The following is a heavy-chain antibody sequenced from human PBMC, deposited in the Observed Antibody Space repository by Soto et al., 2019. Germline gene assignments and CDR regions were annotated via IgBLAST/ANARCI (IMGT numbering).Heavy chain of an antibody. J-gene: IGHJ4*02. CDR3: AKDMVRGGSTSRIFSY. D-gene: IGHD3-10*01. Sequence: GGSLRLSCAASGFTFDDYAMHWVRQAPGKGLEWVSGISWNSGSIGYADSVKGRFTISRDSAKNSLYLQMNSLRAEDTALYYCAKDMVRGGSTSRIFSYWGQGTLVTVSS. V-gene: IGHV3-9*01. CDR2: ISWNSGSI. CDR1: GFTFDDYA.